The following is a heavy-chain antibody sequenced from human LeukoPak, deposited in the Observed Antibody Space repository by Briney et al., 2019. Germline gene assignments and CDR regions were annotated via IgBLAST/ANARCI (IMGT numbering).Heavy chain of an antibody. CDR3: ARGAMAVY. V-gene: IGHV4-34*01. J-gene: IGHJ4*02. CDR2: INHSGST. CDR1: GGSFSGYY. Sequence: SETLSLTCAVYGGSFSGYYWSWIRQPPGKGLEWIGEINHSGSTNYNPSLKSRVTISVGTSKNQSSLKLSSVTAADTAVYYCARGAMAVYWGQGTLVTVSS. D-gene: IGHD5-18*01.